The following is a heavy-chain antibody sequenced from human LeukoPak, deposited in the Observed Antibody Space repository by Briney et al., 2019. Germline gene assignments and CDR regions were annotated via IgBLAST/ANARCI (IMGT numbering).Heavy chain of an antibody. CDR1: GGSISSRAYY. Sequence: SETLSLTCTVSGGSISSRAYYWGWLRQPPGKGLEYIGSIYFVSTFYNPSLKSRVTISVDTSKDQFSLNLTSVTAADTALYYCARHPPTNNWFDPWGQGILVTVSS. J-gene: IGHJ5*02. CDR2: IYFVST. V-gene: IGHV4-39*01. CDR3: ARHPPTNNWFDP.